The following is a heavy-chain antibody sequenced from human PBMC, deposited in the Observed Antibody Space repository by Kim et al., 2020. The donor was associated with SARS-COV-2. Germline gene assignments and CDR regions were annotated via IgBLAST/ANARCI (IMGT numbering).Heavy chain of an antibody. Sequence: PSLKVQGTTSDDTSKNQFSLRLSSVTAADTAVYYCARDPGGSGSYYPFDYWGQGTLVTVSS. V-gene: IGHV4-34*01. CDR3: ARDPGGSGSYYPFDY. J-gene: IGHJ4*02. D-gene: IGHD3-10*01.